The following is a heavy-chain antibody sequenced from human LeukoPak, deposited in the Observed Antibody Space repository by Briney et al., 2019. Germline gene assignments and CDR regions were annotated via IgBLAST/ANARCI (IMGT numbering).Heavy chain of an antibody. D-gene: IGHD3-16*02. Sequence: KTSETLSLTCTVSGGSISSSSYYWGWIRQPPGKGLEWIGSIYYSGSTYYNPSLKSRVTISVDTSKNQFSLKLSSVTAADTAVYYCARSPIYDYVWGSYRNYFDYWGQGTLVTVSS. V-gene: IGHV4-39*07. CDR1: GGSISSSSYY. CDR3: ARSPIYDYVWGSYRNYFDY. CDR2: IYYSGST. J-gene: IGHJ4*02.